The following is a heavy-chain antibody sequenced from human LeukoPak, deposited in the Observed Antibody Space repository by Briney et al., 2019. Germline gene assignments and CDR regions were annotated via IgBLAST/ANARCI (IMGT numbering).Heavy chain of an antibody. J-gene: IGHJ4*02. V-gene: IGHV4-31*03. CDR2: IYYSGST. D-gene: IGHD6-13*01. Sequence: SETLSLTCTVSGGSISSGGYYWSWIRQHPGKGLEWIGYIYYSGSTYYNPSLKSRVTISVDTSKNQFSLKLSSVTAADTAVYYCATTLSSSWMPVDYWGQGTLVTVSS. CDR3: ATTLSSSWMPVDY. CDR1: GGSISSGGYY.